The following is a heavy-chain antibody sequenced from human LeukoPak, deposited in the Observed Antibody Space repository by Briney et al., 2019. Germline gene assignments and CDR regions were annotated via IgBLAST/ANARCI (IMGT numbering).Heavy chain of an antibody. CDR1: GFIVSSNY. J-gene: IGHJ6*03. Sequence: GGSLRLSCAASGFIVSSNYMNWVRQAPGKGLEWVSVMYSGGSTYYADSVKGRFTISRDNAKNSLYLQMNSLRAEDTAVYYCVRQMTVYYYYYYYMDVWGKGTTVTVSS. CDR2: MYSGGST. V-gene: IGHV3-66*04. CDR3: VRQMTVYYYYYYYMDV.